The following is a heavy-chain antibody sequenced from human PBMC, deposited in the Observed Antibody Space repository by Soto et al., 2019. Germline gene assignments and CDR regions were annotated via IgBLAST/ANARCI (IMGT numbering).Heavy chain of an antibody. V-gene: IGHV2-5*01. J-gene: IGHJ1*01. CDR3: AHRRYCSGGSCYSAEYFQH. D-gene: IGHD2-15*01. CDR2: IYWNDDK. CDR1: SFSRSTSGVG. Sequence: EAGPTLVNPTQALTLTCTFSSFSRSTSGVGVGWIGQPPGKALEWLAVIYWNDDKRYSPSLKSRLTITKDTSKNQVVLTMTNMDPVDTATYYCAHRRYCSGGSCYSAEYFQHWGQGTLVTVSS.